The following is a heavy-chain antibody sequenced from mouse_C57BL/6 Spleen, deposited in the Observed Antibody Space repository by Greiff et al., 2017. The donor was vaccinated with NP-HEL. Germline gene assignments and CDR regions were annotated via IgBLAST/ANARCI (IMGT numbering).Heavy chain of an antibody. J-gene: IGHJ1*03. V-gene: IGHV1-54*01. CDR3: ARRGLPHWYFDV. Sequence: QVQLQQSGAELVRPGTSVKVSCKASGYAFTNYLIEWVKQRPGQGLEWIGVINPGSGGTNYNEKFKGKATLTADKSSSTAYMQLSSLTSEDSAVYSCARRGLPHWYFDVWGTGTTVTVSS. CDR2: INPGSGGT. CDR1: GYAFTNYL. D-gene: IGHD2-2*01.